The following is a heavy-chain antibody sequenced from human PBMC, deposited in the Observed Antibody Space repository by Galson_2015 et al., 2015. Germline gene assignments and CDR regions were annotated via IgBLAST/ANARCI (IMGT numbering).Heavy chain of an antibody. V-gene: IGHV3-73*01. J-gene: IGHJ3*02. CDR1: GFTFSGSA. CDR3: TLSRINSYALGNAFDI. D-gene: IGHD5-18*01. Sequence: SLRLSCAASGFTFSGSAMHWVRQASEKGLEWVGRIRSKANSYATAYAASVKGRFTISRDDSKNTAYLQMNSLKTEDTAVYYCTLSRINSYALGNAFDIWGQGTMVTVSS. CDR2: IRSKANSYAT.